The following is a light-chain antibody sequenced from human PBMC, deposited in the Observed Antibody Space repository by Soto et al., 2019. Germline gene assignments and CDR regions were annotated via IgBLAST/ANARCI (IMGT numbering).Light chain of an antibody. V-gene: IGLV2-14*01. CDR3: SSFTSSFTFV. J-gene: IGLJ1*01. CDR2: EVT. Sequence: QSALTQPASVSGSPGQSIAISCTGTRSDVGAHNYVSWYQQHPGKAPKLMISEVTNRPSGVSDRFSGSKSGNTASLTISGLQADDEADYYCSSFTSSFTFVLGTGTKLTVL. CDR1: RSDVGAHNY.